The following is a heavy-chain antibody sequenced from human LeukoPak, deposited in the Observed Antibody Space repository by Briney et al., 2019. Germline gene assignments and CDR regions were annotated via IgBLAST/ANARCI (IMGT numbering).Heavy chain of an antibody. Sequence: PGGSLRLSCAASGFSFRSYGMHWVRQAPGTGLEWVVVISYDGSNKYYADSVKGRFTISRDNSKNTLYLQINSLRAEDTAVYYCAGGPYCSSTSCYPPDAFDIWGQGTVVTVSS. J-gene: IGHJ3*02. CDR1: GFSFRSYG. D-gene: IGHD2-2*01. CDR2: ISYDGSNK. CDR3: AGGPYCSSTSCYPPDAFDI. V-gene: IGHV3-33*01.